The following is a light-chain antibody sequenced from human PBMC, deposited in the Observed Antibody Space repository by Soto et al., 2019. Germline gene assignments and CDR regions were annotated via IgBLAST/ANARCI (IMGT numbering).Light chain of an antibody. J-gene: IGKJ5*01. V-gene: IGKV1-39*01. Sequence: DIQMTQSPSSLSASAGDRVTITCRASQSISSYLNWYQQKPGKAPNLLIYAASSLQSGVPSRFSGSGSETDFTLTISSLQPEDFATYYCQQSYSTPITFGQGTLLEIK. CDR1: QSISSY. CDR3: QQSYSTPIT. CDR2: AAS.